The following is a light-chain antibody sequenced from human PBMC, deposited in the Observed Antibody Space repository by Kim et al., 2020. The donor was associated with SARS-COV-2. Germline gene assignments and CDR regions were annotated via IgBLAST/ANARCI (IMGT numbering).Light chain of an antibody. V-gene: IGKV3-20*01. CDR2: AAS. CDR1: QSVSSSY. Sequence: PAERATLSCRASQSVSSSYSAWYQQKPGLAPRLLIYAASSRATGIPDRFSGSGSGTDFTLTISRLEPEDFAVYYCQQYGSSLTITFGQGTRLEIK. J-gene: IGKJ5*01. CDR3: QQYGSSLTIT.